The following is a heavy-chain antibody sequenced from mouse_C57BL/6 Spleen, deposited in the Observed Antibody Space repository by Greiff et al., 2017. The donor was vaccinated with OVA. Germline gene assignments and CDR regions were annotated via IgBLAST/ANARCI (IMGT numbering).Heavy chain of an antibody. Sequence: VKLVESGAELVRPGASVKLSCKASGYTFTDYYINWVKQRPGQGLEWIARIYPGSGNTYYNEKFKGKATLTAEKSSSTAYMQLSSLTSEDSAVYFCARDQTAQPDYWGQGTTLTVSS. J-gene: IGHJ2*01. D-gene: IGHD3-2*02. CDR2: IYPGSGNT. V-gene: IGHV1-76*01. CDR1: GYTFTDYY. CDR3: ARDQTAQPDY.